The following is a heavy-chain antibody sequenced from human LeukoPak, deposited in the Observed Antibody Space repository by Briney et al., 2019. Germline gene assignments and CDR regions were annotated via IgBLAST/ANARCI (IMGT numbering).Heavy chain of an antibody. V-gene: IGHV4-39*07. Sequence: SETLSLTCTVSGASISSSSYYWGWIRQPPGKGLEWIGSIYYGGSTYYNPSLKSRVTISVDTSKNQFSLKVNSVTAADTAVYYCAGSDIVVVTAPEDGYFDLWGRGTLVTVSS. CDR2: IYYGGST. D-gene: IGHD2-21*02. CDR1: GASISSSSYY. CDR3: AGSDIVVVTAPEDGYFDL. J-gene: IGHJ2*01.